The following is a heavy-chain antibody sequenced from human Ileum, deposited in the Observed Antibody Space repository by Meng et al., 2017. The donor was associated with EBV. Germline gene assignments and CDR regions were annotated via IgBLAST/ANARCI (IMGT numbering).Heavy chain of an antibody. CDR3: ARGSGTYYRTGQYHFDF. J-gene: IGHJ4*02. D-gene: IGHD3-10*01. V-gene: IGHV7-4-1*01. CDR2: INTETGNP. CDR1: GHPSTTYL. Sequence: VRLGRSGLGCRKPWASVKISCKASGHPSTTYLMQWLRQAPGQGLEWMGWINTETGNPTYAQGFTGHFVFSLDTSVSTAYLQINLKAEDTAVYYCARGSGTYYRTGQYHFDFWGQGTLVTVSS.